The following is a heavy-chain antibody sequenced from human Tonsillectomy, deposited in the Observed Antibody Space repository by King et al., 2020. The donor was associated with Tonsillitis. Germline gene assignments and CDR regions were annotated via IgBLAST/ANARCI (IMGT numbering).Heavy chain of an antibody. CDR2: IRPDGSEK. CDR3: ARDQAYTSFDY. J-gene: IGHJ4*02. CDR1: EFTFSSSW. D-gene: IGHD6-19*01. Sequence: VQLVESGGGLVQPGGSLKLSCAASEFTFSSSWMTWFRQAPGKGLQWVATIRPDGSEKYYADSVKVRFTVSRDNAKNSLDLQMNSLRSEDTALYYCARDQAYTSFDYWGQGTLVTVSS. V-gene: IGHV3-7*04.